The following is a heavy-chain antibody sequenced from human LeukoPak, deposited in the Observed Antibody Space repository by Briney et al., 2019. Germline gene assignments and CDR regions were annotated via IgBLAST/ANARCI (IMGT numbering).Heavy chain of an antibody. CDR1: GYTFTSYY. CDR3: ARGRLIAARKGYLDY. CDR2: INPSGGST. V-gene: IGHV1-46*01. Sequence: ASVKVSCKASGYTFTSYYMHWVRQAPGQGLEWMGIINPSGGSTSYAQKFQGRVTMTRDMSTSTVYMELSSLRSEDTAVYYCARGRLIAARKGYLDYWGQGTLVTVSS. D-gene: IGHD6-6*01. J-gene: IGHJ4*02.